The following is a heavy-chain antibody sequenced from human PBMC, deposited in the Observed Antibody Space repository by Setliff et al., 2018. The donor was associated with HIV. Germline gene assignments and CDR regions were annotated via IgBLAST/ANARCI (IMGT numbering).Heavy chain of an antibody. CDR1: RFTFSSYG. CDR2: IWYDGNNK. CDR3: AKGGYSSTQKRGSYMDV. Sequence: GGSLRLSCAASRFTFSSYGMHWVRQAPGKGLEWVAVIWYDGNNKYYADSVKGRFTISRDNSKSTLYLQMNSLRAEDTAVYYCAKGGYSSTQKRGSYMDVWGKGTTVTVSS. D-gene: IGHD6-13*01. V-gene: IGHV3-33*06. J-gene: IGHJ6*03.